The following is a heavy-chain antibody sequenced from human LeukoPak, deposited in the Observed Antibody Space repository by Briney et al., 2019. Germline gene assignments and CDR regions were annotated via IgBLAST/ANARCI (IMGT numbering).Heavy chain of an antibody. J-gene: IGHJ5*02. Sequence: ASVKVSCKASGGTFSSYAISWVRQAPGQGLEWMGRIIPILGIANYAQKFQGRVTITADKSTSTAYMELSSLRSEDTAVYYCAYTPGYSSSWYWFDPWGQGTLVTVSS. CDR1: GGTFSSYA. CDR2: IIPILGIA. V-gene: IGHV1-69*04. D-gene: IGHD6-13*01. CDR3: AYTPGYSSSWYWFDP.